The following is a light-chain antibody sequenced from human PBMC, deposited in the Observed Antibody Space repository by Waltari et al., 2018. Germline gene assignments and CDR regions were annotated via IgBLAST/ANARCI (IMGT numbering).Light chain of an antibody. CDR2: AAS. CDR1: QPVSTW. V-gene: IGKV1-12*01. CDR3: QQGNSFPPT. J-gene: IGKJ1*01. Sequence: DIQMTQSPSSVSASVGDRVTITCRASQPVSTWVAWYRHKPGKAPRLWIYAASSLQTWGPSSFSRSGSGTDFTLTISGLRPEDFASYFCQQGNSFPPTFGQGTEVEI.